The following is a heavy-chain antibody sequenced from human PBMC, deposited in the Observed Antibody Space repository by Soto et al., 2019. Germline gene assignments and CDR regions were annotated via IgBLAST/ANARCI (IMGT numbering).Heavy chain of an antibody. V-gene: IGHV4-39*01. CDR3: ARQQLADYYYYGMDV. J-gene: IGHJ6*02. Sequence: SETLSLTCTVSGGSISSSSYYWGWLRQPPGKGLEWIGSIYYSGSTYYNPSLKSRVTVSVDTSKNQFSLKLSSVTAADTAVYYCARQQLADYYYYGMDVWGQGTTVTVSS. CDR1: GGSISSSSYY. CDR2: IYYSGST. D-gene: IGHD6-13*01.